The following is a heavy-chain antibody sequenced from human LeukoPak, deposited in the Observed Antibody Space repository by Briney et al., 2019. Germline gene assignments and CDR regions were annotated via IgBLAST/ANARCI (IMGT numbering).Heavy chain of an antibody. CDR2: ISSSGSII. CDR1: GFTFSSYE. J-gene: IGHJ6*03. V-gene: IGHV3-48*03. D-gene: IGHD2-2*01. Sequence: GRSLRLSCAASGFTFSSYEMNWVRQAPGKGLEWVSYISSSGSIIYYADSVKGRFTISRDNAKNSVYLQMNSLRAEDTAVYYCARDCSSTSCYVDYYYYMDVWGKGTTVTVSS. CDR3: ARDCSSTSCYVDYYYYMDV.